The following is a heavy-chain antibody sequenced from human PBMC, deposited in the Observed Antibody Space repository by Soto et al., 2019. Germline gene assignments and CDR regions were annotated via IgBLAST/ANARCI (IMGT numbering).Heavy chain of an antibody. CDR2: INHSGST. J-gene: IGHJ5*02. Sequence: SETLSLTCAVYGGSFSGYYWSWIRQPPGKGLEWIGEINHSGSTNYNPSLKSRVPISVDTSKNQFSLKLSSVTAADTAVYYCARERGFGVVITYNWFDPWGQGTLVTVSS. CDR3: ARERGFGVVITYNWFDP. CDR1: GGSFSGYY. D-gene: IGHD3-3*01. V-gene: IGHV4-34*01.